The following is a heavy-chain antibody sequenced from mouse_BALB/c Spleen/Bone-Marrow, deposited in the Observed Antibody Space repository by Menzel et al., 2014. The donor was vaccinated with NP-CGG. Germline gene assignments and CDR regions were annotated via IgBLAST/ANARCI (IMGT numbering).Heavy chain of an antibody. CDR1: GYTFTSYY. D-gene: IGHD2-12*01. J-gene: IGHJ4*01. CDR2: INPSNGGT. CDR3: TRSRRAMDY. V-gene: IGHV1S81*02. Sequence: VQLQQSGAELVKPGASVKLSCKASGYTFTSYYMYWVKQRPGQGLEWIGEINPSNGGTNFNEKFKSKATLTVDKSSSTAYMQLSSLTSEDSAVYYCTRSRRAMDYWGRGTSVTVSS.